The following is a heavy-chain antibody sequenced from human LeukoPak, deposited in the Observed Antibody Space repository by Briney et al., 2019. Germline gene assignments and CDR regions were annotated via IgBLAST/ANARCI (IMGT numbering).Heavy chain of an antibody. D-gene: IGHD5-24*01. J-gene: IGHJ4*02. CDR2: ITSGSDAK. Sequence: GGSLRLSCAASGFTFSTYTMNWVRQAPGKGLEWVSCITSGSDAKYYADSVKGRFTISRDNAKNSLYLQMDSLRAEDTVVYYCARVVPDHIEMATESYWGQGTLVTVSS. CDR3: ARVVPDHIEMATESY. V-gene: IGHV3-48*01. CDR1: GFTFSTYT.